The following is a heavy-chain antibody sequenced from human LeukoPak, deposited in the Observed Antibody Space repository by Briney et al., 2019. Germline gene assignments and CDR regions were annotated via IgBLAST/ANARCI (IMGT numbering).Heavy chain of an antibody. J-gene: IGHJ4*02. D-gene: IGHD2-2*01. V-gene: IGHV1-18*01. CDR2: ISAYNGNT. Sequence: ASVKVSCKASGYTFTSYGISWVRQAPGQGLEWMGWISAYNGNTNYAQKLQGRVTMTTDTSTSTAYMELRSLRSDDTAVYYCARERRSAVVPAAMPVAVAGYFDYWGQGTLVTVSS. CDR1: GYTFTSYG. CDR3: ARERRSAVVPAAMPVAVAGYFDY.